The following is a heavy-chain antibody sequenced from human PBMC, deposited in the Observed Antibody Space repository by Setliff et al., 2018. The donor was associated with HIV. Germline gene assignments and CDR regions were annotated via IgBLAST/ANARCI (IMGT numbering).Heavy chain of an antibody. D-gene: IGHD3-22*01. CDR3: ARQGPSRGSGYYPPDDAFDI. V-gene: IGHV3-21*01. J-gene: IGHJ3*02. CDR2: ISPSSSYI. CDR1: GFTFSSYS. Sequence: GGSLRLSCAASGFTFSSYSVNWVRQAPGKGLEWVSSISPSSSYIHYADSVKGRFTISRDNAKNSLYLQVNSLRAEDTAVYYCARQGPSRGSGYYPPDDAFDIWGQGTMVTVSS.